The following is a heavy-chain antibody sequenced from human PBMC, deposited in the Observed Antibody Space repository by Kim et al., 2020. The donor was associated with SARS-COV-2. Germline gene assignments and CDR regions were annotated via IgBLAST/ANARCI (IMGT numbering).Heavy chain of an antibody. CDR3: ARDPDV. J-gene: IGHJ6*02. Sequence: NHSGSTYYTPSLKSRVPISLATSKNQFSLKLSSVTAADTAVYYCARDPDVWGQGTTVTVSS. V-gene: IGHV4-34*01. CDR2: NHSGST.